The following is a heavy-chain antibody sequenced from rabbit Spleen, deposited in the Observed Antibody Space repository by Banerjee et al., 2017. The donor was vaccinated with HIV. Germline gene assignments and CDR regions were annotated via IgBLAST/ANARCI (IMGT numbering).Heavy chain of an antibody. J-gene: IGHJ4*01. CDR3: ARAPASGDYGDL. Sequence: QEQLVESGGGLVQPEGSLTLTCTASGFSFSSSCDMCWVRQAPGKGLEWIACIDARSSGSTYYASWAKGRFTISKTSSTTVTLQMTSLTAADTATYFCARAPASGDYGDLWGPGTLVTVS. D-gene: IGHD2-1*01. V-gene: IGHV1S45*01. CDR2: IDARSSGST. CDR1: GFSFSSSCD.